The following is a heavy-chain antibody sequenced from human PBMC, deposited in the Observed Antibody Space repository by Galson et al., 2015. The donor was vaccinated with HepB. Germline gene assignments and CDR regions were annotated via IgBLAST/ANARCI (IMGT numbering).Heavy chain of an antibody. CDR2: IRQDESEK. J-gene: IGHJ3*02. Sequence: SLRLSCAASGFTFSTNWMSWVRQAPGKGLEWVANIRQDESEKYYVDSVKGRFTISRDNAKNSLYLQMNSLRAEDTAVYYCVRDMWIQQWLGVGAYDSWGQGTMVTVSS. CDR3: VRDMWIQQWLGVGAYDS. D-gene: IGHD5-18*01. CDR1: GFTFSTNW. V-gene: IGHV3-7*03.